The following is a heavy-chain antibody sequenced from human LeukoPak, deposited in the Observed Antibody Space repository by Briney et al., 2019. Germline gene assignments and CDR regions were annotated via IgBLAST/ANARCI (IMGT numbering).Heavy chain of an antibody. D-gene: IGHD5-18*01. CDR1: GFTFSSYA. CDR3: ARSAGGYSYGLCDY. CDR2: ISGSGGST. V-gene: IGHV3-23*01. J-gene: IGHJ4*02. Sequence: GGSLRLSCAASGFTFSSYAMSWVRQAPGKGLEWVSAISGSGGSTYYADSVKGRFTISRDNAKNSLYLQMNSLRAEDTAVYYCARSAGGYSYGLCDYWGQGTLVTVSS.